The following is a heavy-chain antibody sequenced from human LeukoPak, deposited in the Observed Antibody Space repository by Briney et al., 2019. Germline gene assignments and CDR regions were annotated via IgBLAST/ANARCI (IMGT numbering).Heavy chain of an antibody. V-gene: IGHV4-38-2*01. Sequence: SETLSLTCAVSGYSISSGYYWGWIRPPPGKGLEWIGSIYHSGSTYYNPSLKSRVTISVDTSKNQFSLKVSSVTAADTAVYYCARRLYYYDSSGYYNAFDIWGQGTMVTVSS. D-gene: IGHD3-22*01. CDR2: IYHSGST. CDR1: GYSISSGYY. J-gene: IGHJ3*02. CDR3: ARRLYYYDSSGYYNAFDI.